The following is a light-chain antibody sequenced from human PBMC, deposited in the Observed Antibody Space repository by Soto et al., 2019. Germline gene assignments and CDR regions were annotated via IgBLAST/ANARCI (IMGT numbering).Light chain of an antibody. CDR2: AAS. V-gene: IGKV1-8*01. CDR1: QGISSY. CDR3: QQYYSYLWT. Sequence: IQMTQSPSTLSASTGDRVTITFRASQGISSYLAWYQQKPGKAPKLLIYAASTLQSGVPSRFSGSGSGTDFTLTISCLQSEDFATYYCQQYYSYLWTFGQGTKVDIK. J-gene: IGKJ1*01.